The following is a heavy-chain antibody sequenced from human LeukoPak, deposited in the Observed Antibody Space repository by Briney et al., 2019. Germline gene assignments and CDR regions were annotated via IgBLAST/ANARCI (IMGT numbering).Heavy chain of an antibody. J-gene: IGHJ3*02. CDR1: GYSFTSYW. CDR3: ARAYDSSGYFSSNDAFDT. V-gene: IGHV5-51*01. CDR2: IYPGDSDT. Sequence: GESLKISCKGSGYSFTSYWIGWVRQMPGKGLEWMGIIYPGDSDTRYSPSFQGQVTISADKSISTAYLQWSSLKASDTAMFYCARAYDSSGYFSSNDAFDTWGQGTMVTVSS. D-gene: IGHD3-22*01.